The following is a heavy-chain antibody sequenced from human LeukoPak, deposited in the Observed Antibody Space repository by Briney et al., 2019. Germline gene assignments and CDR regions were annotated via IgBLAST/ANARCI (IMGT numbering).Heavy chain of an antibody. CDR3: ARPGQEGGYYYGMDV. D-gene: IGHD3-16*01. CDR2: IYPGDSDT. CDR1: GYSFSSYW. J-gene: IGHJ6*02. V-gene: IGHV5-51*01. Sequence: GESLKISCKGSGYSFSSYWIGWVRQMPGKGLEWMGIIYPGDSDTRYSPSFQGQVTISADKSISTAYLQWSSLKASDTAMYYCARPGQEGGYYYGMDVWGQGTTVTVSS.